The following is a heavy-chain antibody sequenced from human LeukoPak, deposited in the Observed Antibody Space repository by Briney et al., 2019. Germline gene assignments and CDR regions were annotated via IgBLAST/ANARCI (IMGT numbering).Heavy chain of an antibody. J-gene: IGHJ1*01. Sequence: SGTLSLTCAVSGGSISSSNWWSWVRQPPGKGLEWIGKIYHSGSTNYNPSLKSRVTISVDKSKNQFSLKLSSVTAADTAVYYCARVVQSTDSSGFYLPEYFQHWGQGTLVTVSS. CDR2: IYHSGST. CDR3: ARVVQSTDSSGFYLPEYFQH. V-gene: IGHV4-4*02. CDR1: GGSISSSNW. D-gene: IGHD3-22*01.